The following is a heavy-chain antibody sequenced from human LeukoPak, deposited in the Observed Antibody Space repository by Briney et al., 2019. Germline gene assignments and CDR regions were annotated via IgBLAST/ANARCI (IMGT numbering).Heavy chain of an antibody. CDR3: ARHGNYYDTSQSDP. V-gene: IGHV4-38-2*01. CDR2: VYHSGTT. Sequence: SETLSLTCAVSGYSISSGYYWGWIRQPPGTGLEWIGSVYHSGTTYYNPSLKSRGTISVDTSKNQFSLKLSSVTAADTAVYYCARHGNYYDTSQSDPWGQGTLVTVSS. J-gene: IGHJ5*02. D-gene: IGHD3-22*01. CDR1: GYSISSGYY.